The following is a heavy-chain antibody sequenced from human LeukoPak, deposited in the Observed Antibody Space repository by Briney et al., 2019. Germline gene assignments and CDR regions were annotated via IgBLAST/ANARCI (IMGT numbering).Heavy chain of an antibody. CDR1: GFTFSSYW. CDR3: AKGGSSSPGSTFDY. J-gene: IGHJ4*02. D-gene: IGHD6-13*01. CDR2: INGDGSTT. V-gene: IGHV3-74*01. Sequence: GGSLRLSCAASGFTFSSYWMHWVRQAPGKGLVWVSHINGDGSTTSYADSVKGRFTISRDNAKNTVYLQMNSLRAEDTAVYYCAKGGSSSPGSTFDYWGQGTLLTVSS.